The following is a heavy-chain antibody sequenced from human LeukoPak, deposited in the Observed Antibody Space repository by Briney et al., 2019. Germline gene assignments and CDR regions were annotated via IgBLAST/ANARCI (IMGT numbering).Heavy chain of an antibody. J-gene: IGHJ5*02. Sequence: GGSLRLSCAASGFTFSSYGMSWVRQAPGKGLEWVSAISGSGGSTYYADSVKGRFTISRDNSKNTLYLQMNSLRAEDTAVYYCAKVGMVRGVIIPNGXFDPWGQXXLVTVSS. V-gene: IGHV3-23*01. CDR3: AKVGMVRGVIIPNGXFDP. CDR2: ISGSGGST. CDR1: GFTFSSYG. D-gene: IGHD3-10*01.